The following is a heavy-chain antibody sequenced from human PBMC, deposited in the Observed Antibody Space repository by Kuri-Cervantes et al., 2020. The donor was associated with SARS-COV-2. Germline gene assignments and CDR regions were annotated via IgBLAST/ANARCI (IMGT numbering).Heavy chain of an antibody. V-gene: IGHV4-38-2*01. J-gene: IGHJ6*02. CDR2: NYHSGST. D-gene: IGHD5-24*01. CDR1: GYSLSSGYY. Sequence: CDVPGYSLSSGYYWGWIRQPPGKGLEWIGSNYHSGSTYYNPSLKSRVTISVDTSKNQFSLKLSSVTAADTAVYYCARYRVEMATMRRRYYGMDVWGQGTTVTVSS. CDR3: ARYRVEMATMRRRYYGMDV.